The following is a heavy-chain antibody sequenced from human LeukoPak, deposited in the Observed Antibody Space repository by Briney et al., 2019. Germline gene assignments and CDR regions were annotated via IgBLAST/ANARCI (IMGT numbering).Heavy chain of an antibody. J-gene: IGHJ4*02. CDR3: ARDSTYCSSTSCYKDFDY. Sequence: SETLSLTCTVSGYSLSSGYYWGWIRQPPGKGPEGIGSIYHSGSTYYNPSLKSRVTLSVDTSNNQFSLKRSSVTAADTAVYYCARDSTYCSSTSCYKDFDYWGQGTLVTVSS. CDR2: IYHSGST. V-gene: IGHV4-38-2*02. D-gene: IGHD2-2*02. CDR1: GYSLSSGYY.